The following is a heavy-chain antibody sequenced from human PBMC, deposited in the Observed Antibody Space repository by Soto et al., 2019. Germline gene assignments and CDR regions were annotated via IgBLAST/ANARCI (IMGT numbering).Heavy chain of an antibody. CDR2: IYYSGST. CDR1: GGSISSSSYY. Sequence: PSETLSLTCTVSGGSISSSSYYWGWIRQPPGKGLEWIGSIYYSGSTYYNPSLKSRVTISVDTSKNQFSLKLSSVTAADTAVYYCAGVGGDYPSAFDIWGQGTMVTVS. CDR3: AGVGGDYPSAFDI. V-gene: IGHV4-39*01. D-gene: IGHD4-17*01. J-gene: IGHJ3*02.